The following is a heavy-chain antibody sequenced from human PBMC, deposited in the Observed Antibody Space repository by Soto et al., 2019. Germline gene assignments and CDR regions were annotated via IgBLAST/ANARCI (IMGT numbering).Heavy chain of an antibody. V-gene: IGHV1-18*01. CDR1: GYTFTSYG. CDR3: ARVRDFWSGHPFDY. Sequence: QVQLVQSGAEVKKPGASVKVSCKASGYTFTSYGISWVRQVPGQGLEWMGWISAHNGNTNYAQKLQGRDTVTTDTSTSTAYMELRSLRSDDTAVYYCARVRDFWSGHPFDYWGQGTLVTVSS. CDR2: ISAHNGNT. J-gene: IGHJ4*02. D-gene: IGHD3-3*01.